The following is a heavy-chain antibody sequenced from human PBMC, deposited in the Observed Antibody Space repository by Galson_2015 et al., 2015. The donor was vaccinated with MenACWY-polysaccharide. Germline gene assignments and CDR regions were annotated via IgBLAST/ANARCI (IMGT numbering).Heavy chain of an antibody. J-gene: IGHJ6*03. D-gene: IGHD2-2*01. CDR3: AREPKLLPAPYAYYYFMDV. CDR2: TYYRSKWNN. V-gene: IGHV6-1*01. Sequence: CAISGDSVSSDSAAWNWIRESPSIGLEWLGRTYYRSKWNNDYAVSVKSRIIITPDTSNNQVSLQLLSVTPEDTGVYFCAREPKLLPAPYAYYYFMDVWCKGTAVTVSS. CDR1: GDSVSSDSAA.